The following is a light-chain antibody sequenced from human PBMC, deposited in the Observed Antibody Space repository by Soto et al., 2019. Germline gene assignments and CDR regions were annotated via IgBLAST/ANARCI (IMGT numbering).Light chain of an antibody. CDR3: CSYAGSSTLYV. J-gene: IGLJ1*01. Sequence: QSVLPQPASVSGSPGHSITISCTGTSSDIGTYNLVSWYQQHPGKAPKLMIYEVNKRPSGVSDRFSGSKSGNTASLTISGLQAEDEADYYCCSYAGSSTLYVFGTGTKVTVL. CDR2: EVN. CDR1: SSDIGTYNL. V-gene: IGLV2-23*02.